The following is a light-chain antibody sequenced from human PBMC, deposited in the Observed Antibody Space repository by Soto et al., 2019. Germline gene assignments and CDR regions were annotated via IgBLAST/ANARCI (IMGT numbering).Light chain of an antibody. Sequence: DIQMTQSPSTLSASVGDRATITCRASQSISSWLAWYQQKPGQAPKLLIYKASSLASGVPSRFSGSGSGTDFTLTISSLQSDDFATYYCQQYNNHSRTFGQGTKVDIK. V-gene: IGKV1-5*03. CDR3: QQYNNHSRT. CDR1: QSISSW. J-gene: IGKJ1*01. CDR2: KAS.